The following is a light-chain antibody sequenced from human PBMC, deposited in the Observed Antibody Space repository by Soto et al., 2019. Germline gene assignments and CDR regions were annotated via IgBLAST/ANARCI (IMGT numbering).Light chain of an antibody. CDR1: SSDVGAYTS. CDR2: EVS. J-gene: IGLJ1*01. V-gene: IGLV2-14*01. Sequence: QSALTQPASVSGSPGQSITISCTGSSSDVGAYTSVSWYQQHPGKAPKLMIYEVSNRPSGVSRRFSGSKSGNTASLTISGLQAEDEAHYYCSSYTSDNRDDAFGTGTKGTVL. CDR3: SSYTSDNRDDA.